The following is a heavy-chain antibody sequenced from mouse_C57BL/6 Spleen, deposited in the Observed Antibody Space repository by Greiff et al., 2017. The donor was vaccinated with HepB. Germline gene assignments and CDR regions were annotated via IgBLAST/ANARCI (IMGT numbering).Heavy chain of an antibody. CDR2: INPGSGGT. J-gene: IGHJ2*01. D-gene: IGHD1-1*01. Sequence: VQLQQSGAELVRPGTSVKVSCKASGYAFTNYLIEWVKQRPGQGLEWIGVINPGSGGTNYNEKFKGKATLTADKSSSTAYMQLSSLTSEDSAVYFCARSITTVVAKGDFDYWGQGTTLTVSS. V-gene: IGHV1-54*01. CDR3: ARSITTVVAKGDFDY. CDR1: GYAFTNYL.